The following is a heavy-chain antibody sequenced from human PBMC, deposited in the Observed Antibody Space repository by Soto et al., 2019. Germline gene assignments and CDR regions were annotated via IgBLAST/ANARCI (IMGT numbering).Heavy chain of an antibody. V-gene: IGHV3-21*01. D-gene: IGHD3-22*01. CDR2: ISSSSSYI. Sequence: GGPLRLSCAASGFTFSSYSMNWVRQAPGKGLEWVSSISSSSSYIYYADSVKGRFTISRDNAKNSLYLQMNSLRAEDTAVYYCARDQSPDYYDRSPYPFDIWGQGTMVTVSS. CDR3: ARDQSPDYYDRSPYPFDI. J-gene: IGHJ3*02. CDR1: GFTFSSYS.